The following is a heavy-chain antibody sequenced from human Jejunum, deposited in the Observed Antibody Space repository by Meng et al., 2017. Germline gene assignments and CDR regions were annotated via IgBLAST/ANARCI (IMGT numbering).Heavy chain of an antibody. V-gene: IGHV4-34*02. J-gene: IGHJ4*02. D-gene: IGHD3/OR15-3a*01. CDR3: ARGKGLFGF. Sequence: QVQLQQWGAGLLKPSETLSPTCAVYDGSFNCYYWTWIRQPPGKGLEWIGEIILRGNTNYNPSLKSRVTISMDTSKNQFSLTLSSVTAADTAVYYCARGKGLFGFWGQGTLVTVSS. CDR2: IILRGNT. CDR1: DGSFNCYY.